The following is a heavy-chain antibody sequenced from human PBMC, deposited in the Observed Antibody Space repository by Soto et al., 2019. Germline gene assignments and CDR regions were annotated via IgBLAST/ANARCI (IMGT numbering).Heavy chain of an antibody. Sequence: EVQLVESGGGLVQPGESLRLSCAASGLTFRSYWMHWVRQAPGKGLVWVSRINTDASVAMYVDSVKGRFTISRDNAKNTLYLHMNSLRAQDTDVYYCVRDMQLWRLDSWGPGTLVSVST. CDR3: VRDMQLWRLDS. D-gene: IGHD2-21*01. J-gene: IGHJ4*02. CDR2: INTDASVA. V-gene: IGHV3-74*03. CDR1: GLTFRSYW.